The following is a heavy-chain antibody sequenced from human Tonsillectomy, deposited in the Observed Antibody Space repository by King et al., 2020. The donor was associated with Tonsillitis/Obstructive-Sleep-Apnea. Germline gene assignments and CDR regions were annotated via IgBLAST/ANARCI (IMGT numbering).Heavy chain of an antibody. CDR3: AQDTGNLSCFDP. Sequence: HVQLQESGPGLVKPSQTLSLTCTVSGGSISSGGYYWRWIRQHPGKGLEWIGYIYYSGSIYFNASLKSRVTISVDTSKNHFSLTLSSVTAADTAVYYCAQDTGNLSCFDPWGQGTLVTVSS. J-gene: IGHJ5*02. D-gene: IGHD1-14*01. V-gene: IGHV4-31*03. CDR1: GGSISSGGYY. CDR2: IYYSGSI.